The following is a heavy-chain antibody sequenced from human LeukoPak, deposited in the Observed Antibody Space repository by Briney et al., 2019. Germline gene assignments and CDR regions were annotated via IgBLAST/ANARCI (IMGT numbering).Heavy chain of an antibody. J-gene: IGHJ4*02. CDR1: GFTFSRYG. Sequence: PGGSLRLSCAASGFTFSRYGMHWVRQAPGKGLEWVAFIRYDGSNKYYADSVKGRFTISRDNSKNTLYLQMNSLRAEDTAVYYCAKVGYYDSSGWVDYWGQGTLVTVSS. V-gene: IGHV3-30*02. CDR2: IRYDGSNK. CDR3: AKVGYYDSSGWVDY. D-gene: IGHD3-22*01.